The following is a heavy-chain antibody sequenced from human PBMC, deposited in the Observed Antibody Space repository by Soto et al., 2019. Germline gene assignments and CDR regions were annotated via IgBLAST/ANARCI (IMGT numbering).Heavy chain of an antibody. D-gene: IGHD5-18*01. CDR2: ISYDGSNK. V-gene: IGHV3-30-3*02. CDR3: VKILQYSYGLPH. Sequence: PGGSLRLSCAASGFTFSSYAMHWVRQAPGKGLEWVAVISYDGSNKYYADSVKGRFTISRDNSKNTLYLQMNSLRAEDTAVYYCVKILQYSYGLPHWGQGTLVTVSS. CDR1: GFTFSSYA. J-gene: IGHJ4*02.